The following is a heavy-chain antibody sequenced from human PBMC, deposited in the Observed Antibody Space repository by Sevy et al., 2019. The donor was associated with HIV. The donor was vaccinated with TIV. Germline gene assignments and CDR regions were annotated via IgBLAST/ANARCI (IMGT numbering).Heavy chain of an antibody. CDR3: ARVGCTQTHNY. CDR1: GFTFAKYS. D-gene: IGHD2-8*01. J-gene: IGHJ4*02. CDR2: FSFGCGRI. Sequence: GGSLRLSCAASGFTFAKYSMSWVRQAPGKGLEWVSTFSFGCGRINYADSVKGRFTISRDDSKNTLFLQMNSLRAEDTATYFCARVGCTQTHNYWGQGTLVTVSS. V-gene: IGHV3-23*01.